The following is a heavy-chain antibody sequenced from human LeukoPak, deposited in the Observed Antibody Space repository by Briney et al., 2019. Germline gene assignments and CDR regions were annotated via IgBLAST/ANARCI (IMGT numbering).Heavy chain of an antibody. CDR1: GGSISSGGYY. D-gene: IGHD3-22*01. Sequence: PSETLSLTCTVSGGSISSGGYYWSWIRQHPGKGLEWIGYIYYSGSTYYNPSLKSRVTISVDTSKNQFSLKLSSVTAADTAVYYCARLGYYYDSSGYYNYFDYWGQGTLVTVSS. J-gene: IGHJ4*02. CDR3: ARLGYYYDSSGYYNYFDY. V-gene: IGHV4-31*03. CDR2: IYYSGST.